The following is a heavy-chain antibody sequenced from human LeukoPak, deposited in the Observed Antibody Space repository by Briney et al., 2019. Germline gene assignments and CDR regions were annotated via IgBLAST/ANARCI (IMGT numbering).Heavy chain of an antibody. CDR1: GFTFSSYA. J-gene: IGHJ4*02. D-gene: IGHD6-19*01. Sequence: GGTLSLSCAASGFTFSSYAMCWVRQAPGKGLEWVSAISGSGGGTYYADSVKGRLTISRDNSKNTRYLQMNSLRAEDTAVYYCAKDRYSSGWRTYFDYWGQGTLVTVSS. CDR3: AKDRYSSGWRTYFDY. CDR2: ISGSGGGT. V-gene: IGHV3-23*01.